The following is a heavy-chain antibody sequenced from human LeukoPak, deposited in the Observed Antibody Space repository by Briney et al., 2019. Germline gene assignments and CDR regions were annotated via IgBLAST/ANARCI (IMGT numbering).Heavy chain of an antibody. CDR1: GFTFSSYS. CDR3: AIVRWFGELLNY. V-gene: IGHV3-21*01. Sequence: GRSLRLSCAASGFTFSSYSMNWVRQAPGKGLEWVSSISSSSSYIYYADSVKGRFTISRDNAKNSLYLQMNSLRAEDTAVYYCAIVRWFGELLNYWGQGTLVTVSS. D-gene: IGHD3-10*01. CDR2: ISSSSSYI. J-gene: IGHJ4*02.